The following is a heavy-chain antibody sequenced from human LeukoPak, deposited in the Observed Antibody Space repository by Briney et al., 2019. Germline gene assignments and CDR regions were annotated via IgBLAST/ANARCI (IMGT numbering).Heavy chain of an antibody. CDR2: INWVGDTS. D-gene: IGHD4-17*01. V-gene: IGHV3-43D*03. J-gene: IGHJ4*01. CDR3: AKDRQKGDYGGGNFFDS. CDR1: GLTFDDYA. Sequence: GGSLRLSCAASGLTFDDYAMHWVRHVPGKGLQWISSINWVGDTSSYTDSVKGRFTVSRDNTKGSLHLQMHSLRSEDTALYYCAKDRQKGDYGGGNFFDSWGHGTLVTVSS.